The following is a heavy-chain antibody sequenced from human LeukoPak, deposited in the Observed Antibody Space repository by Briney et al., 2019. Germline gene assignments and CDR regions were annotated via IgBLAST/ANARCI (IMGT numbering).Heavy chain of an antibody. Sequence: ASVKVSCKASGYTFTSYGISWVRQAPGQGLEWMGWISAYNGNTNYAQKLQGRVTMTTDTSTSTAYMELRSLRSDDTSVYYCARDRNIGGYYYYGMDVWGQGATVTVSS. D-gene: IGHD1-26*01. CDR3: ARDRNIGGYYYYGMDV. CDR2: ISAYNGNT. CDR1: GYTFTSYG. V-gene: IGHV1-18*01. J-gene: IGHJ6*02.